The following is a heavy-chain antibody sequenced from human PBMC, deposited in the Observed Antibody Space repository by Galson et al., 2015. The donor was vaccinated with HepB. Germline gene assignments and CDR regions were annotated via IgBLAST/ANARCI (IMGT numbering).Heavy chain of an antibody. Sequence: SLRLSCAASGLTFSKYAMSWVRQTPGRGLEWVSSITASGDRTYVPDSVKGRFTISRDNSKNTLYLQMNSLRADDTAIYYCARRYSSTWYTFTTNGPWDYWGQGTLVTVSS. J-gene: IGHJ4*02. CDR2: ITASGDRT. V-gene: IGHV3-23*01. D-gene: IGHD6-13*01. CDR1: GLTFSKYA. CDR3: ARRYSSTWYTFTTNGPWDY.